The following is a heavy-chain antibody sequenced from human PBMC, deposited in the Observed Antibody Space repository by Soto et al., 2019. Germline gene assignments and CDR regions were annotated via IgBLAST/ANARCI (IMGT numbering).Heavy chain of an antibody. CDR3: ARHLVGSTRGNFDY. CDR2: IYPYDSDT. Sequence: GESLKISCEGSGYRFTNYWTGWVRQMPGKGMEWMGNIYPYDSDTRYSPSFQGQVTISADTSITTAYLQWSGLRASDTAMYFCARHLVGSTRGNFDYWGQGTLVTVSS. D-gene: IGHD2-2*01. V-gene: IGHV5-51*02. CDR1: GYRFTNYW. J-gene: IGHJ4*01.